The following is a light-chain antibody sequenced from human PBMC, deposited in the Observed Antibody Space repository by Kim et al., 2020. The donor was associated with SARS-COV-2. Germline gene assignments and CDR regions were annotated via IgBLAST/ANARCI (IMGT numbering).Light chain of an antibody. CDR3: SAWDDSLNGYV. V-gene: IGLV1-36*01. CDR2: YDD. CDR1: SSNIGNNA. J-gene: IGLJ1*01. Sequence: QRVTISCSGGSSNIGNNAVNWYQQVPGKAPKLLIYYDDLVPSGVSDRFSGSKSGTSASLAISGLQSEDEADYYCSAWDDSLNGYVFGTATKVTVL.